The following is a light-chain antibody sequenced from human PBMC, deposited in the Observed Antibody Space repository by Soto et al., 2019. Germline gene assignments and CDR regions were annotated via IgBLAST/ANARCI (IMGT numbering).Light chain of an antibody. CDR2: GAS. CDR1: QALNTR. Sequence: EIVLTQSPATLSAFPGDRVTLSCRASQALNTRLAWYQHKPGQAPRLLIYGASSRATGIPDRFSGSGSGTDFTLTISRLEPEDFAVYYCQQYGSSLLTFGGGTKVDIK. CDR3: QQYGSSLLT. V-gene: IGKV3-20*01. J-gene: IGKJ4*01.